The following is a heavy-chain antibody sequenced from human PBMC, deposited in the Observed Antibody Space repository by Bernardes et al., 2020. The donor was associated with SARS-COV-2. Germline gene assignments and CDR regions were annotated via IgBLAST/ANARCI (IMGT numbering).Heavy chain of an antibody. CDR1: GVPVTSSNW. D-gene: IGHD3-10*01. V-gene: IGHV4-4*02. CDR3: ARSTRPYYYYYGMDV. J-gene: IGHJ6*02. Sequence: SETLSLTCAVSGVPVTSSNWWSWVRQPPGKGLEWIGEIFHSGVPNYNPSLRSRVTISVDDSRNQFSVTVRSVTAADTAVYFCARSTRPYYYYYGMDVWGPGTTVLVSS. CDR2: IFHSGVP.